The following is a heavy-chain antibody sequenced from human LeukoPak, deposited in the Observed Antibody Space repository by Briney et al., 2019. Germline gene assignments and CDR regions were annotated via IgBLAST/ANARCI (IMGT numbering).Heavy chain of an antibody. CDR3: ARDLRHIVVVPAAIRGSRHAFDI. Sequence: GGSLRLSCAASGFTFSSYSMNWVRQAPGKGLEWVSFISSSSSYIYYADSVKGRFTISRDNAKNSLYLQMNSLRAEDTAVYYCARDLRHIVVVPAAIRGSRHAFDIWGQGTMVTVSS. CDR1: GFTFSSYS. J-gene: IGHJ3*02. CDR2: ISSSSSYI. V-gene: IGHV3-21*01. D-gene: IGHD2-2*02.